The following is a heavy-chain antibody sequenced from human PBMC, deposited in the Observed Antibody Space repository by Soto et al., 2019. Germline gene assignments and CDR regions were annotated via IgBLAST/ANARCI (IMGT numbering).Heavy chain of an antibody. CDR3: ARDAPLYCSGGSCYSTGTRYYGMDV. V-gene: IGHV3-21*01. CDR1: GFTSSSYS. D-gene: IGHD2-15*01. J-gene: IGHJ6*02. Sequence: VGSLRLSCAASGFTSSSYSMNWVRQAPGKGLEWVSSISSSSSYIYYADSVKGRFTISRDNAKNSLYLQTNSLRAEDTAVYYCARDAPLYCSGGSCYSTGTRYYGMDVWGQGTTVTVSS. CDR2: ISSSSSYI.